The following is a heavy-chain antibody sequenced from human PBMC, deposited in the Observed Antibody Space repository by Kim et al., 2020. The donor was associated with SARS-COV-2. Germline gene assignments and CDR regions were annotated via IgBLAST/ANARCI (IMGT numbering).Heavy chain of an antibody. CDR2: ISKSGDSR. J-gene: IGHJ4*02. Sequence: GGSLRLSCAASGFTFSDYYMSWIRQAPGKGLEWVSYISKSGDSRHYADPVKGRFTISRDNAKNSLFLQMNSLRAEDTAIYYCARVPYSGGPLDYWGQGSLVTVSS. CDR1: GFTFSDYY. V-gene: IGHV3-11*01. CDR3: ARVPYSGGPLDY. D-gene: IGHD1-26*01.